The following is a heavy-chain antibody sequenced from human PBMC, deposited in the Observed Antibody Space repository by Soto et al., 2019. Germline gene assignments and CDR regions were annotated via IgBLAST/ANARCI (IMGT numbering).Heavy chain of an antibody. CDR2: ITIYNGNA. CDR1: GYTFIHYG. CDR3: VSYHFDCHADHPDSLDY. Sequence: ASVKVSCKASGYTFIHYGVNWVRQAPGQGLEWMGSITIYNGNANYAKKFQDRLTLTTDTSTNTAYMELRNLRSDDTAVYYCVSYHFDCHADHPDSLDYWGRGTLVTVSS. J-gene: IGHJ4*02. V-gene: IGHV1-18*01. D-gene: IGHD3-9*01.